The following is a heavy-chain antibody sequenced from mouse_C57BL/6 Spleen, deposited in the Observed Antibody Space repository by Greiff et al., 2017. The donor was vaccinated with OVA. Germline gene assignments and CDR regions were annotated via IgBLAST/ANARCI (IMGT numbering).Heavy chain of an antibody. D-gene: IGHD3-3*01. V-gene: IGHV1-19*01. CDR1: GYTFTDYY. CDR3: ARGRDGDWYFDV. CDR2: INPYNGGT. J-gene: IGHJ1*03. Sequence: EVQLQQSGPVLVKPGASVKMSCKASGYTFTDYYMNWVKQSHGKSLEWIGVINPYNGGTSYNQKFKGKATLTVDKSSSTAYMELNSLTSEDSAVDYCARGRDGDWYFDVWGTGTTVTVAS.